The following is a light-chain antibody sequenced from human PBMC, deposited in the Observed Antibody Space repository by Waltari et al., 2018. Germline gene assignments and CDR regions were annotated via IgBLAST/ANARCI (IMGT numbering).Light chain of an antibody. CDR2: RNK. V-gene: IGLV1-47*01. J-gene: IGLJ3*02. Sequence: QSVLTQPPSASGTPGQRVPISCSGSRSNIGHNYVYWYQQLPGTAPKLLIYRNKQRPSGVPDRFSGSKSGTSASLAISGLRSEDEADYYCAAWDDSLSGRVFGGGTKVTVL. CDR1: RSNIGHNY. CDR3: AAWDDSLSGRV.